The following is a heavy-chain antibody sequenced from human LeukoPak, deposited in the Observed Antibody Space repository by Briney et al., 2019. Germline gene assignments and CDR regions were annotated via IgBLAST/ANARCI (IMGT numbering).Heavy chain of an antibody. CDR2: ISGSGART. J-gene: IGHJ4*02. V-gene: IGHV3-23*01. Sequence: GGSVRLSCAASGFTFSSYAMNWDRQAPGKGLEWVSSISGSGARTDYADSVKCRFTISRDNAKNSLFLQMNSLRAEDTGVYYCARITVPGTGSFDYWGEGTVVTVSS. CDR3: ARITVPGTGSFDY. D-gene: IGHD6-19*01. CDR1: GFTFSSYA.